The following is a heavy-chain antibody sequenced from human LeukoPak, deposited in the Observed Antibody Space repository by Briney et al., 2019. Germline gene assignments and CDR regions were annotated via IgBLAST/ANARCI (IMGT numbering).Heavy chain of an antibody. Sequence: GGSLRLSCSASGFTFSSYAMHWVRQAPGKELEYVSAISSNGGSTYYADSVKGRFTISRDNSKDTLYLQMSSLRAEDTAVYYCAVVPAANKYFDYWGQGTLVTVSS. CDR2: ISSNGGST. CDR3: AVVPAANKYFDY. D-gene: IGHD2-2*01. J-gene: IGHJ4*02. CDR1: GFTFSSYA. V-gene: IGHV3-64D*06.